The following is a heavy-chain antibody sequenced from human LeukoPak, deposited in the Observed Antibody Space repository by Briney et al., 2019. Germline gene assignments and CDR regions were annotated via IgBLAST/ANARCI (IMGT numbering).Heavy chain of an antibody. D-gene: IGHD6-6*01. CDR2: IYYSGST. J-gene: IGHJ4*02. V-gene: IGHV4-39*01. CDR1: GGSISSSSYY. CDR3: ARHKHSSSWPDY. Sequence: SETLSLTCTVSGGSISSSSYYWGWIRQPPGKGLEWIGSIYYSGSTYYNPSLKSRVTISVDTSKNQFSLKLSSVTAADTAVYYCARHKHSSSWPDYWGQGTLVTVSS.